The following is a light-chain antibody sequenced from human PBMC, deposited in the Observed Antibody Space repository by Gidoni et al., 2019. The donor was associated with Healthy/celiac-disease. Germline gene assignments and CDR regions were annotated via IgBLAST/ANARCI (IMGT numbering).Light chain of an antibody. Sequence: QSALTQPASVSGSPGQSITISCTGPSSDVGGYNYVSWYQQHPGKAPKLMIYEVSNRPSGVSNRFSGSKSGNTASLTISGLQAEDEADYYCSSYTSSSLNWVFGGGTKLTVL. CDR1: SSDVGGYNY. CDR3: SSYTSSSLNWV. CDR2: EVS. J-gene: IGLJ3*02. V-gene: IGLV2-14*01.